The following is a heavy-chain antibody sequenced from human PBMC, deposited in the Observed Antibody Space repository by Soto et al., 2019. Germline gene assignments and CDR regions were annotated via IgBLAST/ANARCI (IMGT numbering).Heavy chain of an antibody. CDR3: ARERVRGMTNYFAY. Sequence: QVQLVQSGAEAKKPGASVKVSCKASGYTFTSYAMHWVRQAPGQRLEWMGWINPDNGNTKYSQKFQGRVTITRDTSATTAYMDLSSLRSEDTAVYYCARERVRGMTNYFAYWGQGTLVTVSS. CDR1: GYTFTSYA. J-gene: IGHJ4*02. D-gene: IGHD3-10*01. V-gene: IGHV1-3*01. CDR2: INPDNGNT.